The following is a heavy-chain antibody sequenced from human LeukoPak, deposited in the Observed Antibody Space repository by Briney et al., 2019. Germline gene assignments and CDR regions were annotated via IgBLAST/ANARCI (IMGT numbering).Heavy chain of an antibody. V-gene: IGHV4-59*01. CDR3: ARAVRYSYGHFDY. CDR1: GFTFSDYY. J-gene: IGHJ4*02. D-gene: IGHD5-18*01. Sequence: GSLRLPCAASGFTFSDYYMSWIRQPPGKGLEWIGYIYYSGSTNYNPSLKSRVTISVDTSKNQFSLKLSSVTAADTAVYYCARAVRYSYGHFDYWGQGTLVTVSS. CDR2: IYYSGST.